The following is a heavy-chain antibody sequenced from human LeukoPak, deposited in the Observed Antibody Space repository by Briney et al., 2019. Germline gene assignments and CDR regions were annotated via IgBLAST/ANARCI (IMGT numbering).Heavy chain of an antibody. J-gene: IGHJ4*02. CDR2: ISWNSGSI. V-gene: IGHV3-9*01. CDR3: AKDVNMTDYFDY. Sequence: GRSLRLSCAASGFTFDDYAMHWVRQAPGKGLEWVSGISWNSGSIGYADSVKGRFTISRDNAKNSLYLQMNSLRAEDTAVYYCAKDVNMTDYFDYWGQGTLVTVSS. CDR1: GFTFDDYA.